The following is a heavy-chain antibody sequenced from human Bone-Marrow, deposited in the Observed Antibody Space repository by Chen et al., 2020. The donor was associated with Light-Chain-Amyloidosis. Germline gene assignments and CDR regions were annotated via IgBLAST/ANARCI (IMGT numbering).Heavy chain of an antibody. CDR3: ARRRDGYNFDY. Sequence: EVQLEQSGPEVTKHGESLKISCKGSGYTFPNYWIGWVRQMPGKGLEWMGVIYPDDSDARYSPSFEGQVTISADKSITTAYLQWRSLKASDTAMYYCARRRDGYNFDYWGQGTLVTVSS. D-gene: IGHD5-12*01. J-gene: IGHJ4*02. CDR2: IYPDDSDA. V-gene: IGHV5-51*01. CDR1: GYTFPNYW.